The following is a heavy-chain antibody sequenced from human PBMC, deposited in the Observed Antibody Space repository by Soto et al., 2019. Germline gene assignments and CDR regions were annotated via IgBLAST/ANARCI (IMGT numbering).Heavy chain of an antibody. CDR3: ATPRQSRTY. D-gene: IGHD1-1*01. Sequence: QVQLVQSGAEVKKPGSSVKVSCKASGGTFSSYAISWVRQAPGQGLEWMGGIIPIFGTANYAQKFQGRVTISANESTSTAYRELSSMRAEDTAVYYCATPRQSRTYWRQGTLGTVSS. J-gene: IGHJ4*02. CDR1: GGTFSSYA. V-gene: IGHV1-69*01. CDR2: IIPIFGTA.